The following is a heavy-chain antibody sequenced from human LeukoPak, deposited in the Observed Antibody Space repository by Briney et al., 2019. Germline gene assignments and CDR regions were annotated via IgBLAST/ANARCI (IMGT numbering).Heavy chain of an antibody. CDR3: ARASTYYDFWSGHLLLDY. D-gene: IGHD3-3*01. CDR1: GGSISSYY. CDR2: IYYSGST. V-gene: IGHV4-59*01. J-gene: IGHJ4*02. Sequence: SETLSLTCTVSGGSISSYYWSWIRQPPGKGLEWIGYIYYSGSTNYNPSLKSRVTISVDTSKNQFSLKLSSVTAADTAVYYCARASTYYDFWSGHLLLDYWGQGTLVTVSS.